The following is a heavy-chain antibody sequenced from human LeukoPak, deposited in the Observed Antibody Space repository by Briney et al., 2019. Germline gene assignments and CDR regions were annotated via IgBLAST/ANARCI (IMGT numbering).Heavy chain of an antibody. CDR1: GFTFSPYA. D-gene: IGHD1-26*01. V-gene: IGHV3-23*01. Sequence: GGSLRLSCTVSGFTFSPYAMSWVRQAPGKGLDWVSSISGSGGSTYYADSVKGRFTISRDSSKNTLYLQMNSLRAEDTAVYYCAKGVGTNKGGYYFDYWGQGTPVTVSS. CDR3: AKGVGTNKGGYYFDY. J-gene: IGHJ4*02. CDR2: ISGSGGST.